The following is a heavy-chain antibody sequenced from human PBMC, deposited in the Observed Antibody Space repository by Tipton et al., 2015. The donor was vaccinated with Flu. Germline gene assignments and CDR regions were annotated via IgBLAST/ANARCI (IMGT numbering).Heavy chain of an antibody. J-gene: IGHJ4*02. CDR1: GFTFDDYT. CDR3: AKDAATGYYFDY. Sequence: SLRLSCAASGFTFDDYTMHWVRQAPGKGLEWVSLISWDGGSTYYADSVKGRFTIPRDNSKNSLYLQMNSLRTEDTALYYCAKDAATGYYFDYWGQGTLVAVSS. V-gene: IGHV3-43*01. D-gene: IGHD1-1*01. CDR2: ISWDGGST.